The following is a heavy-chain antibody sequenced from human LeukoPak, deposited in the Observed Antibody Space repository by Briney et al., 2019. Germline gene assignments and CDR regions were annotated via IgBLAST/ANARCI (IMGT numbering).Heavy chain of an antibody. CDR2: IRYDGSNK. D-gene: IGHD6-6*01. V-gene: IGHV3-30*02. CDR3: AKHKYSSSLAWFDP. Sequence: GGSLRLSCAASGFTFSSYGMHWVRQAPGKGLEWVAFIRYDGSNKYYADSVKGRFTISRDNSKNTLYLQMNSLRAEDTAVYYCAKHKYSSSLAWFDPWGQGTLVTVSS. J-gene: IGHJ5*02. CDR1: GFTFSSYG.